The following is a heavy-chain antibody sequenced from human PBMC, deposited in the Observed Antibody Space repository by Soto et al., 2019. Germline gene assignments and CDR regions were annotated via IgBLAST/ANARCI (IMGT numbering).Heavy chain of an antibody. Sequence: LSLTCTVSGASINSGGYYWSWVRQLPGKGLEWIGYVYFSGSTYYNPSLESRVTISLDTSQNQFSLTLTSVSAADTAVYYCASGDGWGVPLARWGQGTLVTVSS. V-gene: IGHV4-31*03. D-gene: IGHD2-21*02. CDR2: VYFSGST. J-gene: IGHJ4*02. CDR3: ASGDGWGVPLAR. CDR1: GASINSGGYY.